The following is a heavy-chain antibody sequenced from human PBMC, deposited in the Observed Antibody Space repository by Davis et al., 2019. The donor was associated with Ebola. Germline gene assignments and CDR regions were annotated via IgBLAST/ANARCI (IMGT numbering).Heavy chain of an antibody. J-gene: IGHJ6*02. CDR2: ISAYNGNT. CDR3: AREVASNWNYAERTYYYYGMDV. Sequence: ASVKVSCKASGYTFTSYGISWVRQAPGQGLEWMGWISAYNGNTNYAQKLQGRVTITRDTSASTAYMELSSLRSEDTAVYYCAREVASNWNYAERTYYYYGMDVWGQGTTVTVSS. V-gene: IGHV1-18*01. CDR1: GYTFTSYG. D-gene: IGHD1-7*01.